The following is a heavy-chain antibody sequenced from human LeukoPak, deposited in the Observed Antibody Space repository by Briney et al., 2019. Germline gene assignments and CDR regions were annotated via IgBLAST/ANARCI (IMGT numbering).Heavy chain of an antibody. CDR1: GFTFDDYA. CDR3: AKDPNGDYVGAFDS. D-gene: IGHD4-17*01. V-gene: IGHV3-9*01. Sequence: GGSLRLSCAASGFTFDDYAMHWVRQAPGKGLEWVSGISWNSGSIGYADSVKGRFTISRDNAKNSLYLQMNSLRAEDTAIYYCAKDPNGDYVGAFDSWGQGTMVTVSS. J-gene: IGHJ3*02. CDR2: ISWNSGSI.